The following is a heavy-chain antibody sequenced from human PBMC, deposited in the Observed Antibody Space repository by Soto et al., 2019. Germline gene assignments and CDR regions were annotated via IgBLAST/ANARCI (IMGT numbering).Heavy chain of an antibody. J-gene: IGHJ3*02. CDR3: ARDLYYYDGSGNAFDI. Sequence: GGTLRLSCTASGFTFSGHAMHWVRQAPGKGLEWVAPMSYDGTNKYYADSVRGRFIISRDNSKNTLYLQMDSLRAEDTAVYHCARDLYYYDGSGNAFDIWGQGTMVTVSS. CDR2: MSYDGTNK. CDR1: GFTFSGHA. V-gene: IGHV3-30-3*01. D-gene: IGHD3-22*01.